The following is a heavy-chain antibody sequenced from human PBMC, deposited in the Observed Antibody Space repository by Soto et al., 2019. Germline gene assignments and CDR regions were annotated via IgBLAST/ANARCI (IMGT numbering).Heavy chain of an antibody. CDR2: ISTYNGNT. CDR1: GYTFTSYG. Sequence: ASVKVSCKASGYTFTSYGISWVRQAPGQGLEWMGWISTYNGNTNYAQKLQGRVTMTTDTSTSTAYMELRSLRSDDTAVYYCARDRDVLVPAAMPGDWFDPWGQGTLVTVSS. J-gene: IGHJ5*02. CDR3: ARDRDVLVPAAMPGDWFDP. V-gene: IGHV1-18*01. D-gene: IGHD2-2*01.